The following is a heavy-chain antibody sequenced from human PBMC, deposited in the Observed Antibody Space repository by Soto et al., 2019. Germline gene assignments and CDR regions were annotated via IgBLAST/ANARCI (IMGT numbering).Heavy chain of an antibody. CDR3: VRYDILPGHHDAFDI. Sequence: SETLSLTCTVSGGSISSYYWSWIRQSPGRGLEWIGYIYYSGNTNYNPSLKSRVTISVDTSKNQFSLTLTSVTAADTAVYYCVRYDILPGHHDAFDIWGQGTVVTVSS. V-gene: IGHV4-59*01. J-gene: IGHJ3*02. CDR2: IYYSGNT. D-gene: IGHD3-9*01. CDR1: GGSISSYY.